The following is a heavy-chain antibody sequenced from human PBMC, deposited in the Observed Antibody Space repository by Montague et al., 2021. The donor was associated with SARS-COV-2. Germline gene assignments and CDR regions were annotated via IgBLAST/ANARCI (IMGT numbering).Heavy chain of an antibody. V-gene: IGHV3-48*03. CDR3: VRVGVGSTYYFDY. D-gene: IGHD1-26*01. CDR1: GFTFSSYE. CDR2: ISSSGTTI. J-gene: IGHJ4*01. Sequence: SLRLSCAASGFTFSSYEMTWVRQAPGKGLEWVSYISSSGTTIYYADSMKGRFTISRDNVKDSLHLQINGLRAEDTAVYYCVRVGVGSTYYFDYWGHGTLVTVSS.